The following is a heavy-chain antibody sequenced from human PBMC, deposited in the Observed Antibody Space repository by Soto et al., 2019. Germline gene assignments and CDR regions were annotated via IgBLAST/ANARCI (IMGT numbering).Heavy chain of an antibody. Sequence: QLHLVQSGAVVKKPGASVTVSCSASGYPVTAYYMHWVRQAPGRGLEWMGGINPATGAAKYTHTFQARVTKTKDTSTSTVFMELSGMTSEATAVRSCARGGGVGVAGSAVLDMWGQGTVVSVSS. CDR1: GYPVTAYY. CDR2: INPATGAA. CDR3: ARGGGVGVAGSAVLDM. J-gene: IGHJ3*02. D-gene: IGHD3-3*01. V-gene: IGHV1-2*07.